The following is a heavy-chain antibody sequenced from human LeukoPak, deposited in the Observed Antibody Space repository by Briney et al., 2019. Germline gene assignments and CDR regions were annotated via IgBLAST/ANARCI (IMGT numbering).Heavy chain of an antibody. CDR3: ATEKGDSPDY. CDR1: GFTFSSYA. CDR2: ISGSGANT. D-gene: IGHD2-21*01. Sequence: GGSLRLSCAASGFTFSSYAMSWVRQAPGKGLEWVSGISGSGANTYYGDPVKGRFTISRDNSKNTLYLQMNSLRAEDRAVYYCATEKGDSPDYWGQGTLVTVSS. V-gene: IGHV3-23*01. J-gene: IGHJ4*02.